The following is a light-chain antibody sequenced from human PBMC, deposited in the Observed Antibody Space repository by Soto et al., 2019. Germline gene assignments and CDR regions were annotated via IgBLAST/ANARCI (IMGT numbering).Light chain of an antibody. V-gene: IGKV3-11*01. CDR2: DAS. CDR1: QSVSSY. J-gene: IGKJ4*01. CDR3: QQRSNWLRNS. Sequence: EIVLTQSPATLSLSPGERATLSCRASQSVSSYLAWYQQKPGQAPRLLIYDASNRATGIPARFSGSGSGTDFTLTISSLETEDFAVYYCQQRSNWLRNSFGGGTKVEIK.